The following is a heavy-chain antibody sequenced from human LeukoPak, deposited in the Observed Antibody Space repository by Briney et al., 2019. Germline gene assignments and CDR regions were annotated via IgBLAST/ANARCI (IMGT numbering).Heavy chain of an antibody. V-gene: IGHV5-51*01. D-gene: IGHD6-19*01. CDR2: IYPGDSRI. CDR1: GYSFTNFW. J-gene: IGHJ4*02. CDR3: ARHIRGQWPDY. Sequence: GESLKISCKGSGYSFTNFWIGWVRQTPGKGLEWMGIIYPGDSRIRYSPSFQGQVTVSADKSITTAYLQWSSLKASDTAMYYCARHIRGQWPDYWGQGTLVTVSS.